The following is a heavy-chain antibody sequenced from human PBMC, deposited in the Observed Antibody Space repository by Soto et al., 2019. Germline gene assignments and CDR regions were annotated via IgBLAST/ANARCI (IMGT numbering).Heavy chain of an antibody. CDR2: IYPGDSDT. CDR1: GYSFTSYW. V-gene: IGHV5-51*01. J-gene: IGHJ6*02. Sequence: LGESLKISCKGSGYSFTSYWIGWVRQMPGKGLEWMGIIYPGDSDTRYSPSFQGQVTISADKSISTAYLQWSSLKASDTAMYYCARASGKGTYYYYYRMDVWGQGTTVTVSS. D-gene: IGHD2-15*01. CDR3: ARASGKGTYYYYYRMDV.